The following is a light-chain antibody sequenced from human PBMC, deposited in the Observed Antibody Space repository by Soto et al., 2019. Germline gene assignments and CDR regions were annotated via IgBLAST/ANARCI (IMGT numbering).Light chain of an antibody. CDR3: GTWDSSLSAVV. V-gene: IGLV1-51*01. J-gene: IGLJ2*01. Sequence: QSVLTQPPSVSAAPGQQVTISCSGSSSNIGSNSVSWYRHLPGSAPKLLIYDNTERASGIPDRFSGSKSGTSATLGITGVQTGDEADYVCGTWDSSLSAVVFGGGTKVTVL. CDR1: SSNIGSNS. CDR2: DNT.